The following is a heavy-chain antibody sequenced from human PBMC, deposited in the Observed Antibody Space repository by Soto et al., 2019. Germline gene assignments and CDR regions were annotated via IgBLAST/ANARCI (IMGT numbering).Heavy chain of an antibody. CDR1: GFTFSSYA. CDR3: ARGSGYSSSWYAH. J-gene: IGHJ1*01. CDR2: ISYDGSNK. D-gene: IGHD6-13*01. V-gene: IGHV3-30-3*01. Sequence: GGSLRLSCAASGFTFSSYAMHWVRQAPGKGLEWVAVISYDGSNKYYADSVKGRFTISRDNSKNTLYLQMNSLRAEDTAVYYCARGSGYSSSWYAHWGQGTLVTVSS.